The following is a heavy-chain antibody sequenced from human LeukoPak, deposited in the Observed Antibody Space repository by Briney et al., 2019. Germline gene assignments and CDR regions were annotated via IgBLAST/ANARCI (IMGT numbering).Heavy chain of an antibody. V-gene: IGHV4-31*03. CDR3: ARYSTTVTTWFDP. Sequence: SETLSLTCSVSGGSINNVNYYWSWIRQPPGKGLEWIGYIYYSGSTYYNPSLKSRVTISVDTSKNQFSLKLSSVTAADTAVYYCARYSTTVTTWFDPWGQGTLVTVSS. D-gene: IGHD4-17*01. CDR1: GGSINNVNYY. J-gene: IGHJ5*02. CDR2: IYYSGST.